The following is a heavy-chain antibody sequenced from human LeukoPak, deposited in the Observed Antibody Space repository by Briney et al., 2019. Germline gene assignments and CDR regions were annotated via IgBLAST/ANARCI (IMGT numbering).Heavy chain of an antibody. CDR3: ARVSPRMITFGGVIVTLSFDY. D-gene: IGHD3-16*02. CDR1: GYTFTGYY. V-gene: IGHV1-2*02. J-gene: IGHJ4*02. CDR2: INPNSGGT. Sequence: ASVKVSCKASGYTFTGYYMHWVRQAPGQGLEWMGWINPNSGGTNYAQKFQGRVTMTRDTSISTAYMELSRLRSDDTAVYYCARVSPRMITFGGVIVTLSFDYWGQGTLVTVSS.